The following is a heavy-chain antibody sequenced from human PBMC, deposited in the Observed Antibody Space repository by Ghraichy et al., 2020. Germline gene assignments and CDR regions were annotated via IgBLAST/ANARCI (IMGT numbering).Heavy chain of an antibody. J-gene: IGHJ6*02. Sequence: SETLSLTCAVYGGSFSGYYWSWIRQPPGKGLEWIGEINHSGSTNYNPSLKSRVTISVDTSKNQFSLKLSSVTAADTAVYYCARGPWGGLWPTNYYYYYGMDVWGQGTTVTVSS. CDR1: GGSFSGYY. V-gene: IGHV4-34*01. CDR2: INHSGST. CDR3: ARGPWGGLWPTNYYYYYGMDV. D-gene: IGHD5-18*01.